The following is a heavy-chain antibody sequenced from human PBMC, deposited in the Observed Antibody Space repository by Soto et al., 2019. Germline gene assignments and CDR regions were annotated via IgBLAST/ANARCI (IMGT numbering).Heavy chain of an antibody. CDR2: IYPGDSDT. V-gene: IGHV5-51*01. Sequence: GESLKISCKGSGYSFTSYWIGWVRQMPGKGLEWMGIIYPGDSDTRYSPSFQGRVTISADKSISTAYLQWSSLKASDTAMYYCARGQFGDFALYYYGMDVWGQGTTVTVSS. CDR1: GYSFTSYW. D-gene: IGHD3-10*01. J-gene: IGHJ6*02. CDR3: ARGQFGDFALYYYGMDV.